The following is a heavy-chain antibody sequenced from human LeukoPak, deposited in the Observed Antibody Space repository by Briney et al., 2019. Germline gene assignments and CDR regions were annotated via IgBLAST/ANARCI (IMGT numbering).Heavy chain of an antibody. CDR1: GFTFSSYA. V-gene: IGHV3-23*01. D-gene: IGHD3-10*01. Sequence: PGGSLRLSCAASGFTFSSYAMSWVRQAPGKGLEWVSAISGSGGSTYYADSVKGRFTISRDNSKNTLYLQMNSLRAEDTAVYYCAKDVRVRGDPPYYVDYWGQGTLVTVSS. J-gene: IGHJ4*02. CDR3: AKDVRVRGDPPYYVDY. CDR2: ISGSGGST.